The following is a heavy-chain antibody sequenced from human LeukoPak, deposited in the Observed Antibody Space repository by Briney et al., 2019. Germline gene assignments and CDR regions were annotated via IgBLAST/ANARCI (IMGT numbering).Heavy chain of an antibody. CDR2: ISLNGNS. J-gene: IGHJ5*02. Sequence: SQTLSLTCSVSGDSISSGFYSWSWIRQPAGKGLEWIGRISLNGNSNHNPSLKSRVSLPIDTSRNEFSLRVTSVTAADTGIYYCAREGGGYYANWFDPWGQGTLVTVSS. CDR3: AREGGGYYANWFDP. CDR1: GDSISSGFYS. D-gene: IGHD1-26*01. V-gene: IGHV4-61*02.